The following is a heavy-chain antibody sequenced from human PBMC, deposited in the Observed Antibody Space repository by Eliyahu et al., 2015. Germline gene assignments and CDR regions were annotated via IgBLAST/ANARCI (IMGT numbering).Heavy chain of an antibody. CDR1: GGSIXSGGYY. J-gene: IGHJ5*02. CDR2: IYYSGST. V-gene: IGHV4-31*03. D-gene: IGHD6-13*01. Sequence: QVQLQESGPGLVKPSQTLSLTCTVSGGSIXSGGYYWSWIRQHPGKGLEWIGYIYYSGSTYYNPSLKSRVTISVDTSKNQFSLKLSSVTAADTAVYYCARDHRAAAGTSRESWFDPWGQGTLVTVSS. CDR3: ARDHRAAAGTSRESWFDP.